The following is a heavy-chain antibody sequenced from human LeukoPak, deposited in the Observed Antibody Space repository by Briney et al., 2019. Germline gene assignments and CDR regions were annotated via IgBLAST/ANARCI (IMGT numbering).Heavy chain of an antibody. CDR3: ARLYDYVWGSYRSPYYFDY. CDR1: GGSISSSSYY. CDR2: IYYSGST. Sequence: SQTLSLTCTVSGGSISSSSYYWGWIRQPPGKGLEWIGSIYYSGSTYYNPSLKSRVTISVDTSKNQFSLKLSSVTAADTAVYYCARLYDYVWGSYRSPYYFDYWGQGTLVTVSS. J-gene: IGHJ4*02. D-gene: IGHD3-16*02. V-gene: IGHV4-39*07.